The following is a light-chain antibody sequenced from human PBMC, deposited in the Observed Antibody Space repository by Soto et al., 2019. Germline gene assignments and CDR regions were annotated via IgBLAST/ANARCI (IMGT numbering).Light chain of an antibody. CDR3: ASYVGSNNSV. J-gene: IGLJ1*01. V-gene: IGLV2-8*01. CDR1: SSDVGGYNH. CDR2: DVS. Sequence: QSALTQPPSASGSPGQSVTISCTGTSSDVGGYNHVSWYQQNPGKAPKLMIYDVSKRPSGVPDRFSGSKSGNTASLTISGLQAEDEADYYCASYVGSNNSVFGTGTKLTVL.